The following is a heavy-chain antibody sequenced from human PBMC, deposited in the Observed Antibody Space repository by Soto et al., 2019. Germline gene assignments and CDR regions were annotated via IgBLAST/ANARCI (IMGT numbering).Heavy chain of an antibody. V-gene: IGHV4-30-4*01. D-gene: IGHD1-26*01. CDR1: GGSISSGDYY. J-gene: IGHJ4*02. Sequence: PSETLSLTCTVSGGSISSGDYYWSWIREPPGKGLEWIAYIHKSVSTHYNPSLKSRVTISVDTSKNQFSLKLSSVTAADTAVYYCARSQYSESYFFDYSGPGILVTVSS. CDR3: ARSQYSESYFFDY. CDR2: IHKSVST.